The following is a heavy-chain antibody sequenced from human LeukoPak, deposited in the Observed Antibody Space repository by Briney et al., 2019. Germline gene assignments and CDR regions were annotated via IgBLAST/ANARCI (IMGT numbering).Heavy chain of an antibody. CDR2: ICGSGGST. CDR1: GFTFSSYA. CDR3: AKDSEDIVVVPAALSPQIDY. J-gene: IGHJ4*02. V-gene: IGHV3-23*01. D-gene: IGHD2-2*01. Sequence: GGSLRLSCAASGFTFSSYAMSWVRQAPGKGLEWVSAICGSGGSTYYADSVKGRFTISRDNSKNTLYLQMNSLRAEDTAVYYCAKDSEDIVVVPAALSPQIDYWGQGTLVTVSS.